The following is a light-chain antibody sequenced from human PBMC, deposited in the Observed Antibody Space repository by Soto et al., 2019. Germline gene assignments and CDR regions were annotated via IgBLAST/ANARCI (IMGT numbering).Light chain of an antibody. CDR1: GSDVGGHHF. Sequence: QSALTQPPSASGSPGQSVTISCTGIGSDVGGHHFVSWYQQHPGKAPKLIIYEVSQRPSGVPDRFSGSKSGNTASLTVSGLQAEDEGDYYCSSFAGSNTFVFGRGTKVTVL. CDR3: SSFAGSNTFV. V-gene: IGLV2-8*01. J-gene: IGLJ2*01. CDR2: EVS.